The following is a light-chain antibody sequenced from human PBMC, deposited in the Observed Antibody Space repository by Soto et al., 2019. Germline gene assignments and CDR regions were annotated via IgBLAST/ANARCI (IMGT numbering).Light chain of an antibody. Sequence: QSALTQPASVSGSPGQSITISCTGTSSDVGVSWYQHHPGKAPKLMIYEVTNRPSGVSGRFSGSKSGNTASLTISGLQTEDEADYYCCSFTSINTWVFGGGTKLTVL. V-gene: IGLV2-14*01. CDR1: SSDVGV. CDR3: CSFTSINTWV. J-gene: IGLJ3*02. CDR2: EVT.